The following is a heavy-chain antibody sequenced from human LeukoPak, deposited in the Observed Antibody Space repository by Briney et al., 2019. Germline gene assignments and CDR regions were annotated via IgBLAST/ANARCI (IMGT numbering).Heavy chain of an antibody. J-gene: IGHJ4*02. V-gene: IGHV4-4*02. CDR1: GGSISSSNW. Sequence: TSETLSLTCAVSGGSISSSNWWSWVRQPPGKGLEWIGEINHSGSTNYNPSLKSRVTISVDTSKNQFSLKLSSVTAADTAVYYCARGNGPAGETTVVTPFGAGHVASTYYFDYWGQGTLVTVSS. D-gene: IGHD4-23*01. CDR3: ARGNGPAGETTVVTPFGAGHVASTYYFDY. CDR2: INHSGST.